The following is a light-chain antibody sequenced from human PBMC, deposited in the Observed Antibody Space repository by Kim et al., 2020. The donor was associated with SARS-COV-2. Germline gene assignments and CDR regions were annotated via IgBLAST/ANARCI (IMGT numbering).Light chain of an antibody. V-gene: IGKV4-1*01. CDR1: QSLLYVANNKDY. Sequence: RDTIDCKSTQSLLYVANNKDYLAWYQQRPGQPPKRLIYWASTRESGIPDRFSGSGSGTEFTLTISNLQAEDVAVYYCQQYYTSPYTFGQGTKMEI. J-gene: IGKJ2*01. CDR3: QQYYTSPYT. CDR2: WAS.